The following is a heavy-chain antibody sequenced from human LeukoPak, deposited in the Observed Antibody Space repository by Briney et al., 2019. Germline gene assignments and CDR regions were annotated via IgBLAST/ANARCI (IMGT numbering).Heavy chain of an antibody. J-gene: IGHJ4*02. Sequence: GGSLRLSCAASGFTFSTYWMSWVRQTPGKGLEWVANIKQDGSLQHYVDSVKCRFTISRDNAMCSLYLKMNRLRVDDTAVYYCARADIHITILHSWGQGTLVTVSS. CDR2: IKQDGSLQ. CDR3: ARADIHITILHS. V-gene: IGHV3-7*01. CDR1: GFTFSTYW. D-gene: IGHD3-3*01.